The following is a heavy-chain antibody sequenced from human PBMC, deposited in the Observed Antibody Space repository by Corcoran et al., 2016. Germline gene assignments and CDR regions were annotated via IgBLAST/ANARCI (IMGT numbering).Heavy chain of an antibody. D-gene: IGHD3-10*01. CDR2: IYYSGST. CDR1: GDSITSSRYY. Sequence: QLQLQESGPGLVKPSETLSLTCTVSGDSITSSRYYWGWIRQPPGRDLEWIGSIYYSGSTYYNPSLKSRVTISVDTSRTHFSLNLSSVTAADTAVYYCARSTGSYLPDYWGQGTLVTVSS. V-gene: IGHV4-39*07. CDR3: ARSTGSYLPDY. J-gene: IGHJ4*02.